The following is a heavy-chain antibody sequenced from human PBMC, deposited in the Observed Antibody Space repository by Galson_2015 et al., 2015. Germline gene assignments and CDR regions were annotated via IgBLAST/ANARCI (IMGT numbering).Heavy chain of an antibody. Sequence: SLRLSCAASGFTFSSYAMSWVRQAPGKGLEWVSAISGSGGSTYYADSVKGRFTISRDNSKNTLYLQMNSLRAEDTAVYYCAKVPQWLGAFDIWGQGTMVTVSS. CDR2: ISGSGGST. D-gene: IGHD6-19*01. J-gene: IGHJ3*02. V-gene: IGHV3-23*01. CDR1: GFTFSSYA. CDR3: AKVPQWLGAFDI.